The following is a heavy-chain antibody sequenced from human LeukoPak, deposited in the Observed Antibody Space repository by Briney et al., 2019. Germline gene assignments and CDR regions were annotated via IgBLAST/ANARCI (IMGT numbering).Heavy chain of an antibody. Sequence: GGSLRLSCAASGFTFSSYAMHWVRQAPGKGLEWVAVISYDGSNKYYADSVKGRFTISRDNSKNTLYLQMNSLRAEDTAVYYCARDMWRNGYSNAFNLWGQGTMVTVSS. CDR2: ISYDGSNK. CDR3: ARDMWRNGYSNAFNL. J-gene: IGHJ3*01. V-gene: IGHV3-30-3*01. D-gene: IGHD3-22*01. CDR1: GFTFSSYA.